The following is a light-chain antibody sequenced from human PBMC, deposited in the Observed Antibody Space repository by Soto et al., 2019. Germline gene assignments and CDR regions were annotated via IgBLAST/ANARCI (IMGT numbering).Light chain of an antibody. CDR2: GAS. Sequence: IQLTQSSSSLSASVGRRVPITCRASQNIGIYLNWYHQKAGKAPKLLVFGASTLQSGVPPRFSGSGSGTEFTLSIGSLQTEDFATYYCQHNYANPRTFGQGTKVDIK. CDR1: QNIGIY. CDR3: QHNYANPRT. J-gene: IGKJ1*01. V-gene: IGKV1-39*01.